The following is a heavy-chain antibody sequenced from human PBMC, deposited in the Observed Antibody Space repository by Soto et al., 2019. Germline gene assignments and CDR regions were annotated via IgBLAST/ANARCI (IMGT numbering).Heavy chain of an antibody. D-gene: IGHD3-22*01. CDR3: ARSPPNYYDSSGYLYRSWFDP. CDR2: IYYSGST. J-gene: IGHJ5*02. Sequence: QVQLQESGPGLLKPSQTLSLTCTVSGGSISSGGYYWSWIRQHPGKGLEWIGYIYYSGSTYYNPSLKSRVTISVATSTNQFSLKLSSVTSADTAVYYCARSPPNYYDSSGYLYRSWFDPWGQGTLVTVSS. V-gene: IGHV4-31*03. CDR1: GGSISSGGYY.